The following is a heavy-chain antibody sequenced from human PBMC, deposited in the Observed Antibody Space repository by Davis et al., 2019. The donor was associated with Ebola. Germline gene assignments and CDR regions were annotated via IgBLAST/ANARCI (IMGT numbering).Heavy chain of an antibody. CDR2: IYYSGST. CDR1: GGSISSGGYY. CDR3: AREHTTVNAFDI. D-gene: IGHD4-17*01. J-gene: IGHJ3*02. Sequence: LRLSCTVSGGSISSGGYYWSWIRQHPGKGLEWIGYIYYSGSTYYNPSLKSRVTISVDTSKNQFSLKLSSVTAADTAVYYCAREHTTVNAFDIWGQGTMVTVSS. V-gene: IGHV4-31*03.